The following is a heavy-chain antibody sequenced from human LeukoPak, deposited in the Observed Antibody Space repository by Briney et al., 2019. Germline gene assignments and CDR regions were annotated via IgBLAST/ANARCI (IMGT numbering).Heavy chain of an antibody. Sequence: ASVKVSCKASGYTFTSYGISWARQAPGQGLEWMGWISAYNGNTNYAQKLQGRVTMTTDTSTSTAYMELRSLRSDDTAVYYCARESGWLVRYYFDYWGQGTLVTVSS. CDR2: ISAYNGNT. CDR1: GYTFTSYG. J-gene: IGHJ4*02. V-gene: IGHV1-18*01. D-gene: IGHD6-19*01. CDR3: ARESGWLVRYYFDY.